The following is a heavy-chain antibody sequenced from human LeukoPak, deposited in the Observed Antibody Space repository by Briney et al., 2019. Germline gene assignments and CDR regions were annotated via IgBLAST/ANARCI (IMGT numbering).Heavy chain of an antibody. CDR1: GFTFSSYG. D-gene: IGHD3-3*01. Sequence: PGGSLRLSCAASGFTFSSYGMSWVRQAPGKGLEWVSGISGSGGSTYYADSVKGRFTISRDNSKNTLYLQMNSLRAEDTAVYYCAKDPVAYYDFWSGYYYFDYWGQGTLVTVSS. J-gene: IGHJ4*02. CDR3: AKDPVAYYDFWSGYYYFDY. V-gene: IGHV3-23*01. CDR2: ISGSGGST.